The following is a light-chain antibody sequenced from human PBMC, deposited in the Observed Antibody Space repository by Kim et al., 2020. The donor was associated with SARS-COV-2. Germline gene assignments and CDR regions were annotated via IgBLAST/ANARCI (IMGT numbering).Light chain of an antibody. CDR1: QDISNW. Sequence: SVGDRVTITCRASQDISNWSGWYQQKAGRAPRLLISSVSSLQSGVPSRFSGSGSGTDFTLTISSLQSEDSAIYFCQQANSFPRTFGQGTRLEIK. CDR2: SVS. J-gene: IGKJ1*01. V-gene: IGKV1-12*01. CDR3: QQANSFPRT.